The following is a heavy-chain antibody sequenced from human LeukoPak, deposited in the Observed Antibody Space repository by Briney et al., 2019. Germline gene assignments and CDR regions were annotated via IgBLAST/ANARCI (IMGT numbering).Heavy chain of an antibody. J-gene: IGHJ4*02. D-gene: IGHD6-19*01. Sequence: GGSLRLSCAASGFTFSSYAMSWVRQAPGKGLGWVSAISGSGGSTYYADSVKGRFTISRDNSKNTLYLQMNGLRAEDTAVYYCAKRYSSSGWYGGTDYWGQGTLVTVSS. CDR1: GFTFSSYA. V-gene: IGHV3-23*01. CDR3: AKRYSSSGWYGGTDY. CDR2: ISGSGGST.